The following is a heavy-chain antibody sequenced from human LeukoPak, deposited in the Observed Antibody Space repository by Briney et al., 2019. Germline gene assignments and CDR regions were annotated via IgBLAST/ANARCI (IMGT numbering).Heavy chain of an antibody. V-gene: IGHV4-34*01. CDR2: INHSGST. CDR1: GGAFSGYY. CDR3: ARGGGAAGPNWFDP. J-gene: IGHJ5*02. D-gene: IGHD6-13*01. Sequence: PSETLSLTCAVYGGAFSGYYRSWIRQPPGKGLEWIGEINHSGSTNYNPSLKSRFTISVDTSKNQFSPKLSSVTAADTAVYYCARGGGAAGPNWFDPWGQGTLVTVSS.